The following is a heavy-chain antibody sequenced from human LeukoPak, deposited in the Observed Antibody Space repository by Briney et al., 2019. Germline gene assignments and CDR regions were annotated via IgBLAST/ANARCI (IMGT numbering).Heavy chain of an antibody. J-gene: IGHJ4*02. CDR3: ARDLTLMRISSSWSYYFDY. CDR2: IYSGGST. D-gene: IGHD6-13*01. V-gene: IGHV3-53*01. CDR1: GFTVSSNY. Sequence: PGGSLRLSCAASGFTVSSNYMSWVRQAPGKGLEWVSVIYSGGSTYYADSVKGRFTISRDNSKNTLYLQMNSLRAEDTAVYYCARDLTLMRISSSWSYYFDYWGQGTLVTVSS.